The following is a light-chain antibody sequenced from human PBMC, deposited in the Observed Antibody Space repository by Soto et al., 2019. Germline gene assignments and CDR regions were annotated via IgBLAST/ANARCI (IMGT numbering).Light chain of an antibody. CDR3: ISYARSSTDV. Sequence: QSALTQPASVSGSLGQSITISCTGTSSDVGAYYYVSWYQQHPGKVPKLIIYEVTSRPSGASSRFSGSKSGNTASLTIAGLQGEDEANYYCISYARSSTDVFGTGTKLTVL. J-gene: IGLJ1*01. CDR2: EVT. V-gene: IGLV2-14*03. CDR1: SSDVGAYYY.